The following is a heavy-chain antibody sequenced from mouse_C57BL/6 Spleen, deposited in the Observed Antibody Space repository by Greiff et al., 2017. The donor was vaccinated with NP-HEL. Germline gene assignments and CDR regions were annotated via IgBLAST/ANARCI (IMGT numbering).Heavy chain of an antibody. CDR3: AREPPNFYYFDY. J-gene: IGHJ2*01. CDR2: ISYDGSN. V-gene: IGHV3-6*01. CDR1: GYSITSGYY. Sequence: EVQLVESGPGLVKPSQSLSLTCSVTGYSITSGYYWNWIRQFPGNKLEWMGYISYDGSNNYNPTLNNRISITRDTSKNQIFLKLNSVTTEDTATYYCAREPPNFYYFDYWGQGTTLTVSS.